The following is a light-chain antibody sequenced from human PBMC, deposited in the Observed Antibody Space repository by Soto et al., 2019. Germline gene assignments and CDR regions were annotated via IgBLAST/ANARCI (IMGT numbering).Light chain of an antibody. Sequence: AIQMTQSPSSLSASVGDRVTITCRASQGIRFDLDWYQQKPGKAPELLIYAASTLQSGVPSRFSGSGSATDFTLTISSLQPEDFETYFCLQDYNYPPTFCQGTKLEIK. CDR1: QGIRFD. CDR2: AAS. CDR3: LQDYNYPPT. J-gene: IGKJ2*01. V-gene: IGKV1-6*01.